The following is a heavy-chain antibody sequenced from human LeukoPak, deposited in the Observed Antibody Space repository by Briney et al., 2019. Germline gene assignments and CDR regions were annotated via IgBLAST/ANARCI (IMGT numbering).Heavy chain of an antibody. Sequence: GESLKISCKGSGYSFTSYWIGWVRQMPGKGLEWMGWINPNSGGTNYAQKFQGRVTMTRDTSISTAYMELSRPRSDDTAVYYCARGRLNYGSGRGLMDVWGKGTTVTISS. V-gene: IGHV1-2*02. J-gene: IGHJ6*03. CDR1: GYSFTSYW. CDR3: ARGRLNYGSGRGLMDV. CDR2: INPNSGGT. D-gene: IGHD3-10*01.